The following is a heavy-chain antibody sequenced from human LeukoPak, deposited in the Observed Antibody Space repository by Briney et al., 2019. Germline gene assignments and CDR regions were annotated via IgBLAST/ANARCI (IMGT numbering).Heavy chain of an antibody. J-gene: IGHJ4*02. V-gene: IGHV4-31*03. Sequence: PSQTLSLTCTVSGGSISSGGYYWSWIRQHPGKGLEWIGYIYYSGSTYYNPSLKSRVTISVDTSKNQFSLKLSSVTAADTAVYYCARGDSSGWYGFDYWGQGTLVTVSS. D-gene: IGHD6-19*01. CDR2: IYYSGST. CDR3: ARGDSSGWYGFDY. CDR1: GGSISSGGYY.